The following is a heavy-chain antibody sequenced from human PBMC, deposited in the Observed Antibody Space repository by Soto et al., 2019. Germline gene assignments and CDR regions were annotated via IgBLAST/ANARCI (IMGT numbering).Heavy chain of an antibody. J-gene: IGHJ4*02. D-gene: IGHD3-22*01. CDR2: ISYDGSNK. Sequence: GGSLRLSCAASGFTFSSYGMHWVRQAPGKGLEWVAVISYDGSNKYYADSVKGRFTISRDNSKNTLYLQMNSLRAEDTAVYYCAKGTYYYDSSGYYQGLDYWGQGTLVTVSS. CDR3: AKGTYYYDSSGYYQGLDY. V-gene: IGHV3-30*18. CDR1: GFTFSSYG.